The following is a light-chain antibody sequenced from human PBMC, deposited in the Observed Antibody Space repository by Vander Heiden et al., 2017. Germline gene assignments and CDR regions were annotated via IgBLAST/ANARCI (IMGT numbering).Light chain of an antibody. CDR2: DVS. CDR3: TSFAGSDHLRV. CDR1: SRDVGRYNY. Sequence: QPALPQLPSAPGSPGQPVTIPCTGTSRDVGRYNYVSWYQQHAGKAPGLIIFDVSTRPSGVPDRFSGAKSGDTAALTVSGLQAEDEADDYCTSFAGSDHLRVSGAGTKVTVL. J-gene: IGLJ1*01. V-gene: IGLV2-8*01.